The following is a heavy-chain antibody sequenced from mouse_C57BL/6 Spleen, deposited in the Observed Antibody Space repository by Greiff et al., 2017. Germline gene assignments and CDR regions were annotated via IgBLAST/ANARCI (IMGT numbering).Heavy chain of an antibody. Sequence: QVQLQQPGTELVTPGASVKLSCKASGYTFTSYWMHWVKQRPGQGLEWIGNINPSNGGTNYNEKFKSKATLTVDKSSSTAYMQLSRLTSEDSAVYYCARWDYGSSYRGPFYAMDYWGQGTSGTVSS. CDR1: GYTFTSYW. J-gene: IGHJ4*01. V-gene: IGHV1-53*01. D-gene: IGHD1-1*01. CDR2: INPSNGGT. CDR3: ARWDYGSSYRGPFYAMDY.